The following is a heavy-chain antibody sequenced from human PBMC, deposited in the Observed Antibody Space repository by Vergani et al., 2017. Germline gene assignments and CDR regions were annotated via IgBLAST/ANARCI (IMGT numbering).Heavy chain of an antibody. D-gene: IGHD6-13*01. Sequence: QAQLVQSGAEVKKPGASVRVSCKASRYPFSRYGISWVRQAPGQGLEWMGGIIPIFGTANYAQKFQGRVTITADESTSTAYMELSSLRSEDTAVYYCALPRIAGLRTFDYWGQGTLVTVSS. V-gene: IGHV1-69*13. CDR2: IIPIFGTA. J-gene: IGHJ4*02. CDR3: ALPRIAGLRTFDY. CDR1: RYPFSRYG.